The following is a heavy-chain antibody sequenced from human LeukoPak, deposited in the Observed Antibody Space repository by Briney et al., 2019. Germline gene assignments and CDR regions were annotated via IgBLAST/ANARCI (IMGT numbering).Heavy chain of an antibody. CDR3: ATIKRGSIFGYFDF. Sequence: PSETLSLTRTVSGGSLTSHYWSWVRQPPGKGREWIAYLFDSVRTKDNPSLKSRVTLSADTSNNQFSLRLNSVTAADTAVYYCATIKRGSIFGYFDFWGQGIKVTVSS. V-gene: IGHV4-59*11. CDR1: GGSLTSHY. D-gene: IGHD5-18*01. J-gene: IGHJ4*02. CDR2: LFDSVRT.